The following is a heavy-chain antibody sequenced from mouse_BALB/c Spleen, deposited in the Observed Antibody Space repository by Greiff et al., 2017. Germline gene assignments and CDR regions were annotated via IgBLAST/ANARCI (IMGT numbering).Heavy chain of an antibody. CDR3: ARGGIYYDYVAY. D-gene: IGHD2-4*01. Sequence: VQLKESGGGLVQPGGSRKLSCAASGFTFSSFGMHWVRQAPEKGLEWVAYISSGSSTIYYADTVKGRFTISRDNPKNTLFLQMTSLRSEDTAMYYCARGGIYYDYVAYWGQGTLVTVSA. CDR1: GFTFSSFG. V-gene: IGHV5-17*02. J-gene: IGHJ3*01. CDR2: ISSGSSTI.